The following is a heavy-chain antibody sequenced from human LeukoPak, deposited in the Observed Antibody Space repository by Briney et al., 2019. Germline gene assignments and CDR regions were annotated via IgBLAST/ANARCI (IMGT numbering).Heavy chain of an antibody. CDR1: GFTFSSYW. D-gene: IGHD3-3*01. V-gene: IGHV3-74*01. J-gene: IGHJ4*02. Sequence: GGSLRLSCAASGFTFSSYWMHWVRQAPGKGLVWVSRINSDGSTTNYADSVKGRFTISRDNAKNTLYMQMNSLRAEDTAVYFCVWMPPPAGWGQGTLVTVSS. CDR2: INSDGSTT. CDR3: VWMPPPAG.